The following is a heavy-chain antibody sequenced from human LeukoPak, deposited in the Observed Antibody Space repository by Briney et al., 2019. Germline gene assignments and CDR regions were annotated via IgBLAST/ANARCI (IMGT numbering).Heavy chain of an antibody. CDR3: AREGRDGYNWMYEENFDY. Sequence: SETLSLTCAVSGDSINSFYWSWIRQPPGKGLEWIGRIYTSGSTNYNPSLKSRVTMSVDTSKNQFSLKLSSVTAADTAVYYCAREGRDGYNWMYEENFDYWGQGTLVTVSS. J-gene: IGHJ4*02. CDR1: GDSINSFY. D-gene: IGHD5-24*01. V-gene: IGHV4-4*07. CDR2: IYTSGST.